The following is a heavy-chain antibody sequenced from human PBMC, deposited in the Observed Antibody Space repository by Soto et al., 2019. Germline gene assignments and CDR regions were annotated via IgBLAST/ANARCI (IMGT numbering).Heavy chain of an antibody. V-gene: IGHV4-59*01. CDR1: GGSISNY. D-gene: IGHD5-18*01. CDR2: IYSSGST. J-gene: IGHJ4*02. CDR3: ARDHPHSYGVYYFDY. Sequence: ETLSLTCTVSGGSISNYWNWIRQSPGKGLEWIGYIYSSGSTHYNPSLQNRVTISIDTSKNQVSLKVNSVTAADTAVYYCARDHPHSYGVYYFDYWGQGTPVTVSS.